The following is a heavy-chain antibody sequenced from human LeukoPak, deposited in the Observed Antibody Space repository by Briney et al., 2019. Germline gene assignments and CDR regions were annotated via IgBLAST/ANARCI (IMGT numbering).Heavy chain of an antibody. Sequence: GGSLRLSCAASGFTFRSYGMSWVRQAPGKGLEWVSAISGSGGSTYYADSVKGRFTISRDNSKNTLYLQMNSLRAEDTAVYYCARGVYLYQITMVRGVSYYFDYWGQGTLVTVSS. CDR3: ARGVYLYQITMVRGVSYYFDY. D-gene: IGHD3-10*01. V-gene: IGHV3-23*01. CDR2: ISGSGGST. J-gene: IGHJ4*02. CDR1: GFTFRSYG.